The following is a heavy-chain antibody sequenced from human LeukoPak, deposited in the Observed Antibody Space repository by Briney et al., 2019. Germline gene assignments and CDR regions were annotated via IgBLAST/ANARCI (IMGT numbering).Heavy chain of an antibody. CDR3: ARASDGYQYCSSGSCYPLYGMDV. J-gene: IGHJ6*04. V-gene: IGHV4-4*02. CDR2: IYHSGST. D-gene: IGHD2-15*01. Sequence: PSETLSLTCAVSGGSISSSNWWSWVRQPPGKGLEWIGEIYHSGSTNYNPSLKSRVTISVDKSKNQFSLKLSSVTAADTAVYYCARASDGYQYCSSGSCYPLYGMDVWGKGTTVTVSS. CDR1: GGSISSSNW.